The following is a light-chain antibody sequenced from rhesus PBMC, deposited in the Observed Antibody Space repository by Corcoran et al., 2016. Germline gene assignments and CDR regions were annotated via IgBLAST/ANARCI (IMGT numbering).Light chain of an antibody. V-gene: IGKV1-16*01. CDR2: KAA. CDR3: QQYNNAPMYS. CDR1: QTISSW. Sequence: DIQMTQSPSSLSASVGDIVTVTCQASQTISSWLAWYQQRPGKAPKPLIYKAASLESGVPSRFSGSGSGPDFTLPISSLRPEDFATYYCQQYNNAPMYSFGQGTKVEIK. J-gene: IGKJ2*01.